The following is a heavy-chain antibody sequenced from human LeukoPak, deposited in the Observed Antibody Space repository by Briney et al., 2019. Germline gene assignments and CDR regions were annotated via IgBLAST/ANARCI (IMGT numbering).Heavy chain of an antibody. CDR3: ARGWVGNDFFYGLGV. J-gene: IGHJ6*02. V-gene: IGHV1-2*02. CDR1: GYTFTDYY. D-gene: IGHD2-15*01. CDR2: INPNSGDT. Sequence: ASVKVSCKASGYTFTDYYLHWVRQAPGQGLEWMGWINPNSGDTDFAQKFRGRITMARDTSIDTAYMDLGRLRFDDTAVYYCARGWVGNDFFYGLGVWGQGTTVTVSS.